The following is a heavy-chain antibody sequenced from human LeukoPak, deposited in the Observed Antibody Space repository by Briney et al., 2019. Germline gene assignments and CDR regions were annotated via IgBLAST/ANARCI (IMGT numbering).Heavy chain of an antibody. D-gene: IGHD3-3*01. CDR2: IRYDGSNK. Sequence: PGGSLRLSCAASGFTFSSYGMHWVRQAPGKGLEWVAFIRYDGSNKYYADSVKGRFTISRDNSKNTLYLQMNSLRAEDTAVYYCAKDMLRFLEWDSNNWFDPWGQGTLVTVSS. V-gene: IGHV3-30*02. CDR1: GFTFSSYG. J-gene: IGHJ5*02. CDR3: AKDMLRFLEWDSNNWFDP.